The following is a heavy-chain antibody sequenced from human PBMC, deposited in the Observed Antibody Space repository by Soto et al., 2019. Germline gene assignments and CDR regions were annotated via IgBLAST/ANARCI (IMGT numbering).Heavy chain of an antibody. Sequence: QVQLVQSGAEVKKPGSSVKVSCKASGGTFSSYAISWVRQAPGQGLEWMGGIIPIFGTANYAQKFQGRVTITADESTSTAYMELSSLRSEDTAVYYCASVPSTTIFGVAPTEYYYYYGMDVWGQGTTVTVSS. V-gene: IGHV1-69*01. CDR1: GGTFSSYA. J-gene: IGHJ6*02. CDR2: IIPIFGTA. CDR3: ASVPSTTIFGVAPTEYYYYYGMDV. D-gene: IGHD3-3*01.